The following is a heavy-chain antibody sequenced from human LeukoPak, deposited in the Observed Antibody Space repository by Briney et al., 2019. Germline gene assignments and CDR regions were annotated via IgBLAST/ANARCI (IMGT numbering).Heavy chain of an antibody. CDR3: AKDPFDY. CDR2: LSYDGSNK. CDR1: GFTFSSYG. J-gene: IGHJ4*02. V-gene: IGHV3-30*18. Sequence: GGSLRLSCAASGFTFSSYGMHWVRQAPGKGLEWVAVLSYDGSNKYYADSVKGRFTISRDNSKNTLYLQMNSLRAEDTAVYYCAKDPFDYWGQGTLVTVSS.